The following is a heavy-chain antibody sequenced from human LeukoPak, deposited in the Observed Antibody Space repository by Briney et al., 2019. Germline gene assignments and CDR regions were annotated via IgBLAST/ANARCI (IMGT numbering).Heavy chain of an antibody. CDR3: AYLLISITAAGHLNWFDP. CDR1: GFTFSSYW. J-gene: IGHJ5*02. Sequence: GGSLRLSCAASGFTFSSYWMHWVRQAPGKGLVWVSRINSDGSSITYADSVKGRFTISRDNSKNTLYLQMNSLRAEDTAVYYCAYLLISITAAGHLNWFDPWGQGTLVTVSS. D-gene: IGHD6-13*01. V-gene: IGHV3-74*01. CDR2: INSDGSSI.